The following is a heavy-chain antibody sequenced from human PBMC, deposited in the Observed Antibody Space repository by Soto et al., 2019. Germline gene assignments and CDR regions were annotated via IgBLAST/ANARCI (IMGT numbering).Heavy chain of an antibody. Sequence: DVQLLESGGALVQPGESLRLSCTVSGITFSNYMMSWVRQAPGKGLEWVSGIGGSGAVTYYADSVKGRFTISRDNSKNTLYLQMNSLRAEDTAIYYCIPIISSTLGYWGQGTLVAVSS. J-gene: IGHJ4*02. V-gene: IGHV3-23*01. CDR1: GITFSNYM. D-gene: IGHD3-9*01. CDR2: IGGSGAVT. CDR3: IPIISSTLGY.